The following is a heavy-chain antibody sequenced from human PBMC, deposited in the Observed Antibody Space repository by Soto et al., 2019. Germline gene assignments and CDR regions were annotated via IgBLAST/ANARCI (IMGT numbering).Heavy chain of an antibody. CDR3: AIQGYSSGWYGGYYYYYGMDV. V-gene: IGHV6-1*01. J-gene: IGHJ6*02. D-gene: IGHD6-19*01. CDR2: TYYRSKWYN. CDR1: GDSVSSNSAA. Sequence: SQTLSLTCAISGDSVSSNSAAWNWIRQSPSRGLEWLGRTYYRSKWYNDYAVSVKSRITINPDTSKNQFSLRLNSVTPEDTAVYYCAIQGYSSGWYGGYYYYYGMDVCGQGTTVTVSS.